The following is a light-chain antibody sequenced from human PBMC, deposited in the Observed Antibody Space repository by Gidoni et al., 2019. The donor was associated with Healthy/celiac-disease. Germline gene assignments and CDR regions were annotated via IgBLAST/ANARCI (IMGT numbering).Light chain of an antibody. CDR1: QSVSSN. Sequence: EIVMTQSPATLSVSPGERATLSCRASQSVSSNLAWYQQKPGQAPRLLICGASTRATGIPARFSGSGCGTEFALTISSLQSEDFAGYYCQQYNNWPRSFXTXTKVDIQ. CDR3: QQYNNWPRS. CDR2: GAS. J-gene: IGKJ3*01. V-gene: IGKV3-15*01.